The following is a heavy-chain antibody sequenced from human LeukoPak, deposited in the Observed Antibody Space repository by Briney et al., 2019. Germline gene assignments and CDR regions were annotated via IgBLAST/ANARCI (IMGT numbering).Heavy chain of an antibody. J-gene: IGHJ4*02. CDR3: ARDGVLSGYDLDYFDY. V-gene: IGHV4-38-2*02. CDR1: GYSISSGYY. CDR2: IYHSGST. Sequence: SETLSLTCTVSGYSISSGYYWGWIRQPPGKGLEWIGSIYHSGSTYYNPSLKSRVTISVDTSKNQFSLKLSSVTAADTAVYYCARDGVLSGYDLDYFDYWGQGTLVTVSS. D-gene: IGHD5-12*01.